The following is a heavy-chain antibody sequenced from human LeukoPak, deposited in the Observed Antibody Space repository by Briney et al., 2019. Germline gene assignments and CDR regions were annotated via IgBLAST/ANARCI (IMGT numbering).Heavy chain of an antibody. CDR2: INMDGSEK. V-gene: IGHV3-7*01. CDR1: GFTFGNYW. Sequence: GGSLGLSCAASGFTFGNYWMSWVRQAPGKGPEWVAHINMDGSEKYYVDSVKGRFTISRDNAKNSLYLQMNSLKVEDTAVYYCARDKVTYWGPGTLVTVSS. J-gene: IGHJ4*02. CDR3: ARDKVTY.